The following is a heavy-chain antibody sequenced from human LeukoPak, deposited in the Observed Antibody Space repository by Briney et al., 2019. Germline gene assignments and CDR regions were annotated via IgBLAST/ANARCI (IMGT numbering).Heavy chain of an antibody. D-gene: IGHD3-10*01. Sequence: PSETLSLTCTVSGGSISSYYWSWIRQPPGKGLEWIGYIYYSGSTNYNPSLKSRVTISVDTSKNQFSLKLSSVTAADTAVYYCARDLGYYGSGSYYNWFDPWGQGTLVTVSS. CDR3: ARDLGYYGSGSYYNWFDP. V-gene: IGHV4-59*01. CDR1: GGSISSYY. J-gene: IGHJ5*02. CDR2: IYYSGST.